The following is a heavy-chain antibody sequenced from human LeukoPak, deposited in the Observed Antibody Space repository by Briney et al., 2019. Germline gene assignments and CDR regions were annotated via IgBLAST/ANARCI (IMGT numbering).Heavy chain of an antibody. D-gene: IGHD6-13*01. CDR2: IIPIFGTA. J-gene: IGHJ6*03. V-gene: IGHV1-69*13. Sequence: ASVKVSCKASGGTFSSYAINWVRQAPGQGLEWMGGIIPIFGTANYAQKFQGRVTITADESTSTAYMELSSLRSEDTAVYYCAREDRAAAGAYYYYYMDVWGKGTTVTISS. CDR3: AREDRAAAGAYYYYYMDV. CDR1: GGTFSSYA.